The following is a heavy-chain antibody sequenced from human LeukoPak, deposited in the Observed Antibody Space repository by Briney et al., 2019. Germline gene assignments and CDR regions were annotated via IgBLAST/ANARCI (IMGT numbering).Heavy chain of an antibody. CDR2: INPNSGGT. V-gene: IGHV1-2*02. J-gene: IGHJ4*02. CDR1: GYTFTGYY. Sequence: ASVKVSCKASGYTFTGYYMHWVRQAPGQGLEWMGWINPNSGGTNYAQKFQGRVTMTRDTSISTAYMELSRLRSDDTAVYYCARDRQGEYYYGSGSETDYWGQGTLVTVSS. D-gene: IGHD3-10*01. CDR3: ARDRQGEYYYGSGSETDY.